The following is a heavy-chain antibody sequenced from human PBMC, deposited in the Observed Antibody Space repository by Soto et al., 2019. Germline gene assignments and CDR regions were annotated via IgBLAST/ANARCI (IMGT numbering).Heavy chain of an antibody. CDR2: ISPIFGTA. CDR1: GGTFSSYS. V-gene: IGHV1-69*06. J-gene: IGHJ5*02. CDR3: AGVGAIFNRCEP. Sequence: SVNVFSKPSGGTFSSYSISWVRQAHGQGREWMGGISPIFGTANYAQKFQGRGTITADKSSSTAYMGLRSLRSEDTAVYYCAGVGAIFNRCEPWRQGTLV. D-gene: IGHD1-26*01.